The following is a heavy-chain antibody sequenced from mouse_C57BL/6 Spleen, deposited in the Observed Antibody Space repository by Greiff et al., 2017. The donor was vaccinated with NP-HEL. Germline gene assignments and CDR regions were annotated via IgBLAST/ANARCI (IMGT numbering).Heavy chain of an antibody. CDR2: TNPTNGRT. V-gene: IGHV1S81*02. D-gene: IGHD1-1*01. CDR1: GYTFTSYW. CDR3: ARIKKIVATYFDY. J-gene: IGHJ2*01. Sequence: VQLQQSGAELVKAGASVKMSCKASGYTFTSYWMHWVKQRRGQGLEWFAETNPTNGRTDYNEKFKSKATLTVDKSSSTAYMLLSGPTSEDSAVYYCARIKKIVATYFDYLGQGTTLTVSS.